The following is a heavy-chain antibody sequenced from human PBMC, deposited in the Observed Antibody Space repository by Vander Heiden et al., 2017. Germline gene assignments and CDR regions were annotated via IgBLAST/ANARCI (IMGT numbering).Heavy chain of an antibody. Sequence: QLVESGGGLVNPGRSLTLSCTASGFQVGDYPMSWFRQAPGKGLEWIGYIRSKAYGGTTYYAASVKDRFTISRDDSKSTAYLQMNSLESADSAIYYCSKDWGNGSGSYVFDVWGQGTMVTVSS. CDR3: SKDWGNGSGSYVFDV. CDR1: GFQVGDYP. D-gene: IGHD3-10*01. V-gene: IGHV3-49*05. J-gene: IGHJ3*01. CDR2: IRSKAYGGTT.